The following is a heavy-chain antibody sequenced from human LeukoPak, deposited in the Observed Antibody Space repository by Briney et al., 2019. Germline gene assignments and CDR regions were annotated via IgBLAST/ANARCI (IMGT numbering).Heavy chain of an antibody. Sequence: ASVKVSCKASGYTFTGYYMHWVRQAPGQGLEWMGWINPNSGGTNYAQKFQGRVTMTRDTSTSTVYMELSSLRSEDTAVYYCARDCNDFWSGSKCMDVWGQGTTVTVSS. D-gene: IGHD3-3*01. CDR1: GYTFTGYY. CDR3: ARDCNDFWSGSKCMDV. CDR2: INPNSGGT. V-gene: IGHV1-2*02. J-gene: IGHJ6*02.